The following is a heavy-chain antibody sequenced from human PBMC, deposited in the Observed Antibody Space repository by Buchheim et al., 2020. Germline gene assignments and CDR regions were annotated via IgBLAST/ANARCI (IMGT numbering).Heavy chain of an antibody. CDR1: GFTFSSYG. CDR2: IWYDGSNK. CDR3: ARGQQQLVRYYYGMDV. J-gene: IGHJ6*02. D-gene: IGHD6-13*01. Sequence: QVQLVESGGGVVQPGRSLRLSCAASGFTFSSYGMHWVRQAPGKGLEWVAVIWYDGSNKYYADSVKGRFTISRDNSKNTLYLQMNSLRAEDTAVYYCARGQQQLVRYYYGMDVWGQGTT. V-gene: IGHV3-33*01.